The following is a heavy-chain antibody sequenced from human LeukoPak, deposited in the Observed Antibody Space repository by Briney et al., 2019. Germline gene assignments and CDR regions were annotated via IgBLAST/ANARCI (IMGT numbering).Heavy chain of an antibody. CDR3: ARDHGVAVAGIRYFDY. D-gene: IGHD6-19*01. CDR2: ISSSGSTI. J-gene: IGHJ4*02. V-gene: IGHV3-11*04. Sequence: GGSLRLXCAASGFTFSDYYMSWIRQAPGKGLEWVSYISSSGSTIYYADSVKGRFTISRDNAKNSLYLQMNSLRAEDTAVYYCARDHGVAVAGIRYFDYWGQGTLVTVSS. CDR1: GFTFSDYY.